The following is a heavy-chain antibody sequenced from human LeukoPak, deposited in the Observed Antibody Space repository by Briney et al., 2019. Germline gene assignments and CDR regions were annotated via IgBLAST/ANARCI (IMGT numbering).Heavy chain of an antibody. D-gene: IGHD6-13*01. CDR1: GFNFRSYW. Sequence: PGGSLRLSCAASGFNFRSYWMDWVRQAPGKGLEWVAFIRYDANIEYYADSVKGRFTISRDNSKNTLFLQMNSLRAVDTAVYYCAKGGSSSWDYFDYWGQGTLVTVSS. V-gene: IGHV3-30*02. J-gene: IGHJ4*02. CDR3: AKGGSSSWDYFDY. CDR2: IRYDANIE.